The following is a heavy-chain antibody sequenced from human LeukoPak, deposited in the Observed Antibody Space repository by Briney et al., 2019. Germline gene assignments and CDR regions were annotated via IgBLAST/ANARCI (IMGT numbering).Heavy chain of an antibody. CDR2: IRYYGSNK. CDR1: GFTFSSYG. V-gene: IGHV3-30*02. Sequence: GGSLRLSCAASGFTFSSYGMHWVRQAPGKGLEWVAFIRYYGSNKYYADSVKGRFTISRDNSKNTLYLQMNSLRAEDTAVYYCAKERKIMITYHYFDYWGQGTLVTVSS. D-gene: IGHD3-16*01. CDR3: AKERKIMITYHYFDY. J-gene: IGHJ4*02.